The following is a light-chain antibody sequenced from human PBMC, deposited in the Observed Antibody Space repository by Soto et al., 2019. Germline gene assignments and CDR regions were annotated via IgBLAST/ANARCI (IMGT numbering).Light chain of an antibody. CDR3: LSYASSSTLV. CDR2: EVS. CDR1: SSDIGGYNY. Sequence: QSALTQPASVSGSPGQSITISCTGTSSDIGGYNYVSWYQKHPGKAPKLMIFEVSNRPSGVSNRFSGSKSGNTASLTISGLQAEDEADYYCLSYASSSTLVFGGGTKLTVL. J-gene: IGLJ2*01. V-gene: IGLV2-14*01.